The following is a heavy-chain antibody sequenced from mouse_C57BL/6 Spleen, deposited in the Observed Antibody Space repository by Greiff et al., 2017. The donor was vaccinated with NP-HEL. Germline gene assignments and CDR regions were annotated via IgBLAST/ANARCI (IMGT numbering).Heavy chain of an antibody. CDR1: GFNITNTY. CDR2: IDPANGNT. V-gene: IGHV14-3*01. J-gene: IGHJ4*01. CDR3: ARNPFLGSVYLSARDY. Sequence: EVQLVESVAELVRPGASVKLSCTASGFNITNTYMHWVKQRPEQGLEWIGRIDPANGNTKYAPKFQGKATITADTSSNTAYLQLSSLTSEDTAIYYCARNPFLGSVYLSARDYWGQGTSVTVSS. D-gene: IGHD1-1*01.